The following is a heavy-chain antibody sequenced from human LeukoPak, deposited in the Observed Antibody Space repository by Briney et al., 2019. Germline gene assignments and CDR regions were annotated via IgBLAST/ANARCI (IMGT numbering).Heavy chain of an antibody. D-gene: IGHD6-13*01. CDR2: IYTSGST. V-gene: IGHV4-4*07. J-gene: IGHJ6*03. CDR1: GGSISSYY. Sequence: PSETLSLTCTVSGGSISSYYWSWIRQPAGKGLEWIGRIYTSGSTNYNPSLKSRVTMSVDTSKNQFSLKLSSVTAADTAVYYCARDRASIAAAGRSDYYYYYYMDVWGKGTTVTVSS. CDR3: ARDRASIAAAGRSDYYYYYYMDV.